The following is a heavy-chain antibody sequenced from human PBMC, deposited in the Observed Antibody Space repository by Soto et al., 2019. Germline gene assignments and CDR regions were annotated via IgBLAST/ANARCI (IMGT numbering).Heavy chain of an antibody. J-gene: IGHJ6*02. CDR3: ASLVGATIYYYDCMDV. CDR1: GYTFTGYY. Sequence: QVQLVQSGAEVKKPGASVKVSCKVSGYTFTGYYMHWVRQAPGQGLEWMGWINHNSGGTNYAQKFKGRVTMTRDTSISTAYMEMRRLRFDDTAVYYCASLVGATIYYYDCMDVRGQGTTVTVAS. V-gene: IGHV1-2*02. D-gene: IGHD1-26*01. CDR2: INHNSGGT.